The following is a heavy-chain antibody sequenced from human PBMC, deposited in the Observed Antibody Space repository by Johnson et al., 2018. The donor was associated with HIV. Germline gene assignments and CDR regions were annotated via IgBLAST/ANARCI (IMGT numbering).Heavy chain of an antibody. V-gene: IGHV3-11*01. D-gene: IGHD3-10*01. CDR3: ARPIARGASDI. CDR2: ISSTATNI. CDR1: GFSFSDYY. J-gene: IGHJ3*02. Sequence: QVQLVESGGGVVQPGRSLRLSCAASGFSFSDYYLSWFRQAPGKGLEWVSYISSTATNIDYADSVKGRFTISRDNAKNSLYLQMNSLRAEDTAVYYCARPIARGASDIWGQGTMVTVSS.